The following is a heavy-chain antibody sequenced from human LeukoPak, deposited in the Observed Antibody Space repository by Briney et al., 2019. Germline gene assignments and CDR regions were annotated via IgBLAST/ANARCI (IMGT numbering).Heavy chain of an antibody. CDR2: IYTSGST. D-gene: IGHD5-18*01. CDR1: GGSISSYY. Sequence: PSETLSPTCTVSGGSISSYYWSWIRQPAGKGLEGIGRIYTSGSTNDNPSLTSRVTMSVDTSKNQFSLKLSSVTAADTAVYYCASPGSYGFMSFDYWGQGPLVTVSS. J-gene: IGHJ4*02. V-gene: IGHV4-4*07. CDR3: ASPGSYGFMSFDY.